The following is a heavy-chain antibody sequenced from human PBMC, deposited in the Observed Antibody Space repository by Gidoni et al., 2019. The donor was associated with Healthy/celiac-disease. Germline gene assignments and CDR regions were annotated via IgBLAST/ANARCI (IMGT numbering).Heavy chain of an antibody. CDR3: ARKGPSSGSHPIGRNYYYGMDV. D-gene: IGHD3-10*01. CDR2: INHSGST. CDR1: GGSFSGYY. J-gene: IGHJ6*02. Sequence: QVQLQQWGAGLLKPSETLSLTCAVYGGSFSGYYWSWVRQPPGKGLEWIGEINHSGSTNYNPSLKSRVTISVDTSKNQFSLKLSSVTAADTAVYYCARKGPSSGSHPIGRNYYYGMDVWGQGTTVTVSS. V-gene: IGHV4-34*01.